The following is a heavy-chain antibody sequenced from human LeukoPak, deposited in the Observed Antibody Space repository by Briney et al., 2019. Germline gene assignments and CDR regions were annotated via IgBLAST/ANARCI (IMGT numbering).Heavy chain of an antibody. J-gene: IGHJ3*02. Sequence: SETLSLTCTVSGGSISSYYWSWIRQPPGKGLEWIGYIYYSGSTNYNPSLKSRVTISVDTSKNQFSLKLSSVTAADTAVYYCARPYTSGYRGAFDIWGQGTMVTVSS. CDR2: IYYSGST. D-gene: IGHD6-19*01. CDR3: ARPYTSGYRGAFDI. CDR1: GGSISSYY. V-gene: IGHV4-59*12.